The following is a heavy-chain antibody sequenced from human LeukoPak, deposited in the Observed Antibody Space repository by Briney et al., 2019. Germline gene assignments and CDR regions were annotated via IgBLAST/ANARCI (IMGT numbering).Heavy chain of an antibody. CDR3: ARVEIDIGSYYYYYMDV. Sequence: PGGSLRLSCAASGFTFSSYWMHWVRQAPGKGLVWVSRINSDGSSTSYADSVKGRFTISRDNAKNTLYLQMNSLRAEDTAVYYCARVEIDIGSYYYYYMDVWGKGTTVTISS. CDR2: INSDGSST. D-gene: IGHD2-15*01. V-gene: IGHV3-74*01. CDR1: GFTFSSYW. J-gene: IGHJ6*03.